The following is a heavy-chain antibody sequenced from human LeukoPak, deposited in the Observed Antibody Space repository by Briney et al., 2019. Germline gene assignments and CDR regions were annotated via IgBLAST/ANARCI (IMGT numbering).Heavy chain of an antibody. CDR1: GGSISSGSYY. Sequence: SETLSLTCTVSGGSISSGSYYWSWIRQPAGKGLEWIGHIYTSGSTNYNPSLKSRVTISVDTSKNQFSLKLSSVTAADTAVYYCARASMRFGELGYWGQGTLVTVSS. J-gene: IGHJ4*02. V-gene: IGHV4-61*09. CDR3: ARASMRFGELGY. CDR2: IYTSGST. D-gene: IGHD3-10*01.